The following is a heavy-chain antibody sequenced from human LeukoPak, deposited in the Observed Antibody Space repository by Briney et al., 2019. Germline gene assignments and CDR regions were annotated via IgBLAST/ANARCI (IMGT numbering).Heavy chain of an antibody. V-gene: IGHV3-20*04. CDR2: INWNGGST. CDR3: ARVFNYYDSSGYYYFDY. Sequence: GGSLRLSCAASGFTFDDYGMSWVRQAPGKGLEWVSGINWNGGSTGYADSVKGRFTISRDNAKNSLYLQMNSLRAEDTALYYCARVFNYYDSSGYYYFDYWGQGTLVTVSS. J-gene: IGHJ4*02. D-gene: IGHD3-22*01. CDR1: GFTFDDYG.